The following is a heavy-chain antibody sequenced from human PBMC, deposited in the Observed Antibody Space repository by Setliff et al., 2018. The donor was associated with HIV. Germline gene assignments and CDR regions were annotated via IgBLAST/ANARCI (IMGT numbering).Heavy chain of an antibody. Sequence: ETLSLTCTVSSASISSSGYYWGWIRQPPGKGLEWIGSIYYSGTTYYNPSLRSRVTISVDTSKNQFSLKLSSVTAADTAVYYCARDFKRYNSPCRFDPWGQGTLVTVSS. V-gene: IGHV4-39*07. CDR2: IYYSGTT. J-gene: IGHJ5*02. D-gene: IGHD6-13*01. CDR3: ARDFKRYNSPCRFDP. CDR1: SASISSSGYY.